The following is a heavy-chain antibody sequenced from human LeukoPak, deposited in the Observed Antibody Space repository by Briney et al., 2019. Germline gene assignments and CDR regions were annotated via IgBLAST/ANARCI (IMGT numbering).Heavy chain of an antibody. CDR1: GYSFTSYW. CDR2: IYPGDSDT. J-gene: IGHJ3*02. CDR3: ARQGAYCGGDCPDAFDI. D-gene: IGHD2-21*01. V-gene: IGHV5-51*01. Sequence: GESLKISCKGSGYSFTSYWIGWVRQMPGKGLEWMGIIYPGDSDTRYSPSFQGQVTISADKSISTAYLQWSSLKASDTAMYYCARQGAYCGGDCPDAFDIWGQGTMVTVSS.